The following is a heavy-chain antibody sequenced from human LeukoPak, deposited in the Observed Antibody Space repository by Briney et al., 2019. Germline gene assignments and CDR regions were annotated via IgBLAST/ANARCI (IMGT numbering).Heavy chain of an antibody. D-gene: IGHD2-2*01. V-gene: IGHV1-69*02. CDR1: GGTFSSYT. Sequence: GASVKVPCKASGGTFSSYTISWVRQAPGQGLEWMGRIIPILGIANYAQKFQGRVTITADKSTSTAYMELSSLRSEDTAVYYCARTAGAVVWYYYMDVWGKGTTVTVSS. CDR3: ARTAGAVVWYYYMDV. CDR2: IIPILGIA. J-gene: IGHJ6*03.